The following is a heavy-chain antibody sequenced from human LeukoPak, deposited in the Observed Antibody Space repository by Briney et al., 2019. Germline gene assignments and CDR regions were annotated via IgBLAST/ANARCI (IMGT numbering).Heavy chain of an antibody. Sequence: GGSLRLSCSASGIAFSSYAMNWGRRAPGKGLGWGSGISGSGSSTYYADSVKGRFTISRDYSKNTLCLQMNSLRAEDTAVYYCVKLSYDFWSGSFDYWGQGTLVTVSS. J-gene: IGHJ4*02. CDR2: ISGSGSST. CDR1: GIAFSSYA. D-gene: IGHD3-3*01. V-gene: IGHV3-23*01. CDR3: VKLSYDFWSGSFDY.